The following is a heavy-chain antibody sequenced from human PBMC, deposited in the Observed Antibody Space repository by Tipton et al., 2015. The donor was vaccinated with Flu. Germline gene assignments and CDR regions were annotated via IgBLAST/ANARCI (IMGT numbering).Heavy chain of an antibody. D-gene: IGHD3-3*01. CDR3: ARAGIFGVNEYYYYYMDV. V-gene: IGHV1-69*01. Sequence: QSGAEVKKPGSSVKVSCKASGGTFSSYAISWVRQAPGQGLEWMGGIIPIFGTANYAQKFQGRVTITADESTSTAYMELSSLRSEDTAVYYCARAGIFGVNEYYYYYMDVWGKGTTVTVSS. CDR1: GGTFSSYA. J-gene: IGHJ6*03. CDR2: IIPIFGTA.